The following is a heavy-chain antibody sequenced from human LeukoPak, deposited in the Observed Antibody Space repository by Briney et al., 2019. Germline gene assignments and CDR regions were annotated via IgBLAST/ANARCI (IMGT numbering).Heavy chain of an antibody. CDR1: GGSFSGYY. CDR2: INHSGST. D-gene: IGHD6-19*01. J-gene: IGHJ4*02. Sequence: SETLSLTCAVYGGSFSGYYWSWIRQPPGKGLEWIGEINHSGSTNYNPSLKSRVTISVDTSKSQFSLKLSSVTAADTAVYYCARDRDSSGWPAHSFDYWGQGTLVTVSS. V-gene: IGHV4-34*01. CDR3: ARDRDSSGWPAHSFDY.